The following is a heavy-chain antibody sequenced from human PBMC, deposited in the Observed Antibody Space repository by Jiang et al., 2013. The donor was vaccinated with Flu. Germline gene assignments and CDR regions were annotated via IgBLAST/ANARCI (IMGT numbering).Heavy chain of an antibody. CDR1: SGSISSHY. Sequence: GLVKPSETLSLTCTVSSGSISSHYWSWIRQPPGKGLEWIGYIHNSGTTNYDPSLKSRVTISIDTSTNQFSLKLISVTAPDTAVYYCARSYCGGDCYSMFGYSYYGMDVWGQGTTVTVSS. D-gene: IGHD2-21*02. V-gene: IGHV4-59*08. CDR3: ARSYCGGDCYSMFGYSYYGMDV. CDR2: IHNSGTT. J-gene: IGHJ6*02.